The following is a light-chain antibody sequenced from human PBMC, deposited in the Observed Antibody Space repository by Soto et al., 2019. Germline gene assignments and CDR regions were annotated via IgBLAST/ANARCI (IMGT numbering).Light chain of an antibody. CDR2: AAS. J-gene: IGKJ5*01. CDR3: QQYAVSPIT. Sequence: EIVLTQSPVTLSLSPGEGATLSCRASQTVSKNYLAWYQQKAGQAPRLVIYAASTRATGIPDRFSGSGSGPDFTLRLRTLETEDFAVFSCQQYAVSPITFGQGTRLEMK. CDR1: QTVSKNY. V-gene: IGKV3-20*01.